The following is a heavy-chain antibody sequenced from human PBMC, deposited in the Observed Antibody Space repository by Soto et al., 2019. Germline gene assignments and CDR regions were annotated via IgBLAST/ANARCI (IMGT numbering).Heavy chain of an antibody. J-gene: IGHJ4*02. CDR2: ISYDGSNK. CDR3: ARDTGHSSSGNLEISY. V-gene: IGHV3-30-3*01. CDR1: GFTFSSYA. D-gene: IGHD6-6*01. Sequence: QVQLVESGGGVVQPGRSLRLSCAASGFTFSSYAMHWVRRAPGKGLEWVAVISYDGSNKYYADSVKGRFTISRDNSKNTLYLQMNSLRAEDTAVYYCARDTGHSSSGNLEISYWGQGTLVTVSS.